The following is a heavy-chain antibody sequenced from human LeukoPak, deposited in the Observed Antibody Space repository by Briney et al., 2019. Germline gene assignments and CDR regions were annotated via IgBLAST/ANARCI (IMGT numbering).Heavy chain of an antibody. CDR1: GGSINSYY. D-gene: IGHD3-22*01. CDR2: IYYSGST. J-gene: IGHJ4*02. Sequence: PSETLSLTCTVSGGSINSYYWSWIRQPPGKGLEWIGYIYYSGSTNYNPSLKSRVTISVDTSKNQFSLKLSSVTAADTAVYYCARASKYYYDSSGYYFDYWGQGTLVTVSS. CDR3: ARASKYYYDSSGYYFDY. V-gene: IGHV4-59*01.